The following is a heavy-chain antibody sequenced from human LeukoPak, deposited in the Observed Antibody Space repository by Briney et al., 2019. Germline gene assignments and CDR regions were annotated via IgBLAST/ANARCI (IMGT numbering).Heavy chain of an antibody. D-gene: IGHD3-3*01. CDR3: ARDVITIFGVVIPKPYYFDY. Sequence: ASVKVSCKASGGTFSSYAISWVRQAPGQGLEWMGRIIPILGIANYAQKFQGRVTITADKSTSTAYMELSSLRSEDTAVYYCARDVITIFGVVIPKPYYFDYWGQGTLVTVSS. CDR1: GGTFSSYA. J-gene: IGHJ4*02. V-gene: IGHV1-69*04. CDR2: IIPILGIA.